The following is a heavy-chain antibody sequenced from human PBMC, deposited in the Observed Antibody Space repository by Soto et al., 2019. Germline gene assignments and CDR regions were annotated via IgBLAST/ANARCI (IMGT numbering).Heavy chain of an antibody. V-gene: IGHV4-31*03. CDR1: VGSIISGGYY. J-gene: IGHJ4*02. CDR3: ARDIGPY. D-gene: IGHD1-26*01. Sequence: PSETLSLTCTFSVGSIISGGYYWSWIRQHPGKGLEWIGYIYYSGSTYYNPSLKSRVTISVDTSKNQFSLKLSSVTAADTAVYYCARDIGPYWGQGTLVTVSS. CDR2: IYYSGST.